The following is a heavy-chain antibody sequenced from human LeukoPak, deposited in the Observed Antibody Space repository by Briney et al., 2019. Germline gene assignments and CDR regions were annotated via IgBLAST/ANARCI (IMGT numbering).Heavy chain of an antibody. D-gene: IGHD3-22*01. J-gene: IGHJ4*02. CDR1: GFTFSSYW. Sequence: QSGGSLRLSCAASGFTFSSYWMHWVRQAPGKGLVWVSRINSDGSSTSYADSVKGRFTISRDNAKNTLYLQVSSLRAEDTAVYYCARDRWYDGSGYIAAFDYWGQGTLVTVS. V-gene: IGHV3-74*01. CDR3: ARDRWYDGSGYIAAFDY. CDR2: INSDGSST.